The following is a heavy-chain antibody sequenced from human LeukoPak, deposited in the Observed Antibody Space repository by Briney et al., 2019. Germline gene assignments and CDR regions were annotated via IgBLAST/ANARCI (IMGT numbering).Heavy chain of an antibody. Sequence: ASVKVSCKASGYTFTSYGISWVRQAPGQGLEWMGWISAYNGNTSYAQKLQGRVTMTTDTSTSTAYMELRSLRSDDTAVYYCARDGRLTSIVVVVAANFDYWGQGTLVTVSS. CDR1: GYTFTSYG. CDR3: ARDGRLTSIVVVVAANFDY. CDR2: ISAYNGNT. D-gene: IGHD2-15*01. J-gene: IGHJ4*02. V-gene: IGHV1-18*01.